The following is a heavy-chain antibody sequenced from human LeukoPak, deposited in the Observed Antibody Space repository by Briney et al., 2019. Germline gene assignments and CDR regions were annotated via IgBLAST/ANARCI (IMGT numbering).Heavy chain of an antibody. CDR3: ARGRGLGELAVASFDS. CDR1: GFTFSSYG. V-gene: IGHV3-23*01. D-gene: IGHD6-19*01. CDR2: ISGSGGST. Sequence: GGSLRLSCAASGFTFSSYGMSWVRQAPGKGLEWVSAISGSGGSTYYADSVKGRFTISRDNSKNTLYLQMNSLRAEDTAVYYCARGRGLGELAVASFDSWGQGILVTVSS. J-gene: IGHJ4*02.